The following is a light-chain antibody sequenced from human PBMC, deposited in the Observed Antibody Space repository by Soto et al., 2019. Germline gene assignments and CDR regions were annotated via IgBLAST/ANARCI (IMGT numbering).Light chain of an antibody. Sequence: IQMTQSPSSLSASVGDRGTITCRASQGISSYLGWYQQKPGKAPNLLIYDASTLHSGVPSRFSGGGSGTDFTLTISSLQPEDFATYYCQQVNVYPSTFGGGTKVDIK. J-gene: IGKJ4*01. CDR1: QGISSY. CDR2: DAS. CDR3: QQVNVYPST. V-gene: IGKV1-9*01.